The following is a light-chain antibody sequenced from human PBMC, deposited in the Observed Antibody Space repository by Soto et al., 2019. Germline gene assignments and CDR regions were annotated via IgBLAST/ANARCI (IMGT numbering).Light chain of an antibody. Sequence: EIVMTQSPATLSVSPGERATLSCRASQSVSSNLSWYQQKPGQAPRLLIYGASTRATGTPARFSGSGSGTEFTLTISGLQSEDFAVYYCQQYNNWPPLTFGGGTKVEIK. CDR1: QSVSSN. V-gene: IGKV3-15*01. J-gene: IGKJ4*01. CDR2: GAS. CDR3: QQYNNWPPLT.